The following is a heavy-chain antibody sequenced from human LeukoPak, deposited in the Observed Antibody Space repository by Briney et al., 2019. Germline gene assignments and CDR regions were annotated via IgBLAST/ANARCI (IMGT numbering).Heavy chain of an antibody. CDR3: ARDLLGGSSSSPFDY. CDR1: DDSISSYY. CDR2: IYTSGST. Sequence: SETLSLTCTVSDDSISSYYWSWIRQPAGKGLEWIGRIYTSGSTNYNPSLKSRVTMSVDTSKNQFSLKLSSVTAADTAVYYCARDLLGGSSSSPFDYWGQGTLVTVSS. J-gene: IGHJ4*02. D-gene: IGHD6-6*01. V-gene: IGHV4-4*07.